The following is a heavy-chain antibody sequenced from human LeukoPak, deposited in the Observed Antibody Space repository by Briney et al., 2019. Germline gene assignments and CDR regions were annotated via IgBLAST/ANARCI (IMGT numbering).Heavy chain of an antibody. Sequence: ASVKVSCKASGGTFSSYSISWVRQAPGQGLGWMGGIIPIFDTADYAQKFQGRVTITADESTGTAYMELSSLRSEDTAVFYCARISLGAIWGYYYGMDVWGQGTTVTVSS. CDR2: IIPIFDTA. CDR3: ARISLGAIWGYYYGMDV. CDR1: GGTFSSYS. J-gene: IGHJ6*02. D-gene: IGHD1-26*01. V-gene: IGHV1-69*13.